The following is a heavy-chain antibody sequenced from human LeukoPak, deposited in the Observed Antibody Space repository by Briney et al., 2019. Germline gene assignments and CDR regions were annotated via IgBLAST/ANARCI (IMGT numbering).Heavy chain of an antibody. CDR3: ARGAPVTHDAFDI. D-gene: IGHD4-11*01. J-gene: IGHJ3*02. CDR1: GGSISSYY. Sequence: SETLSLTCTVSGGSISSYYWSWIRQPPGKGLEWIGYIYYSGGTNYNPSLKSRVTISVDTSKNQFSLKLSSVTAADTAVYYCARGAPVTHDAFDIWGQGTMVTVSS. V-gene: IGHV4-59*08. CDR2: IYYSGGT.